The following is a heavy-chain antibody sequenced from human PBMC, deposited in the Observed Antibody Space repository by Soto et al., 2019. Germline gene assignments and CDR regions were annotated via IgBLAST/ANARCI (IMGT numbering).Heavy chain of an antibody. J-gene: IGHJ5*01. V-gene: IGHV3-7*01. CDR3: ARGGREAYNWFDS. CDR1: GFTFSSYW. Sequence: EAQLVESGGGLVQPGGSLRVSCAVSGFTFSSYWMSWVRQAPGKGLEWVAKIKQDGSEKDYVDSVKGRFTISGNNANNSLLLHMYSLRAEDTAVYYGARGGREAYNWFDSWGQGTLVTVAS. D-gene: IGHD3-16*01. CDR2: IKQDGSEK.